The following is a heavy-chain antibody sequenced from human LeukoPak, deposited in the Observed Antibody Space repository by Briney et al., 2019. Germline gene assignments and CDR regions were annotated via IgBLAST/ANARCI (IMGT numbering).Heavy chain of an antibody. CDR3: AKEGIAAAGTPTT. CDR1: GFTVSSNY. CDR2: ISGSGGST. J-gene: IGHJ5*02. D-gene: IGHD6-13*01. V-gene: IGHV3-23*01. Sequence: GGSLRLSCAASGFTVSSNYMSWVRQAPGKGLEWVSAISGSGGSTYYADSVKGRFTISRDNSKNTLYLQMNSLRAEDTAVYYCAKEGIAAAGTPTTWGQGTLVTVSS.